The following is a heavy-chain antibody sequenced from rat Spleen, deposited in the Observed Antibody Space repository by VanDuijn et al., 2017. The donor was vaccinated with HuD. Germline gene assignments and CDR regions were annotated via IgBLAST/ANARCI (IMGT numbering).Heavy chain of an antibody. CDR3: AKDGYYDGSYYYGDY. Sequence: EVQLVESGGGLVQPGRSMKLSCAASGFTFSNYGMAWVLQAPTKGLEWVASIRYDGGSTYYRDSVKGRFTISRDNAKSTLYLQMESLRSEDTATYYCAKDGYYDGSYYYGDYWGQGVMVTVSS. D-gene: IGHD1-12*02. V-gene: IGHV5-20*01. CDR1: GFTFSNYG. J-gene: IGHJ2*01. CDR2: IRYDGGST.